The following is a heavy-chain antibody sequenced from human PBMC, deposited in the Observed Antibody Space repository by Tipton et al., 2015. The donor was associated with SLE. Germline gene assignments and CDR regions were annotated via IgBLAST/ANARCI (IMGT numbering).Heavy chain of an antibody. CDR3: ARLWLRPLTGDYLDAFDI. V-gene: IGHV4-39*01. Sequence: TLSLTCSVSGVSISTSRYYWGWIRQSPGQGLEWVGSLYAGGGTYFHPSLNSRVTISVATSKNQVSLKLSSVTAADTAVYYCARLWLRPLTGDYLDAFDIWGQGTVVTVSS. J-gene: IGHJ3*02. CDR2: LYAGGGT. CDR1: GVSISTSRYY. D-gene: IGHD3-9*01.